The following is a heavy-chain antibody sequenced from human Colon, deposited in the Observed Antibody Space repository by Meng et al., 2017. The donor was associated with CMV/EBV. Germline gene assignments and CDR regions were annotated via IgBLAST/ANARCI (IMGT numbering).Heavy chain of an antibody. CDR2: VNSDGTST. CDR1: GFTFSSYW. D-gene: IGHD4-23*01. V-gene: IGHV3-74*01. J-gene: IGHJ4*02. Sequence: GGSLRLSCATSGFTFSSYWMHWVRQAPGKGLVWVSRVNSDGTSTSYADSVKGRFTISRDNAGNTLYLQMNSLRAEDTAVYYCTRGNSHAHDYWGQGTLVTVSS. CDR3: TRGNSHAHDY.